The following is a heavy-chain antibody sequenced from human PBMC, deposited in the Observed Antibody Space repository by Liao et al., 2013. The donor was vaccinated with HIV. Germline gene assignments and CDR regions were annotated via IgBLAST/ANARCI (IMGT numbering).Heavy chain of an antibody. CDR3: AREALYFYYMDV. Sequence: QVQLQESGPGLVRPSGTLSLTCTVSGDSISGYYWSWIRQPAGKGLEWLGRIYIGGSTDYNPSLKSRVTMSVDASKKQFSLKLRSVTAADTAVYYCAREALYFYYMDVWGKGDHGHR. CDR1: GDSISGYY. V-gene: IGHV4-4*07. CDR2: IYIGGST. J-gene: IGHJ6*03.